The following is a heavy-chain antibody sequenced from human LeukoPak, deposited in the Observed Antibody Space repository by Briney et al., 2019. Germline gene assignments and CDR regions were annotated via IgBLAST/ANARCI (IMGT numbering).Heavy chain of an antibody. CDR1: GYSISSGYY. D-gene: IGHD1-26*01. Sequence: SETLSLTCTVSGYSISSGYYWGWIRQPPGKGLEWIGSIYHSGSTYYNPSLKSRVTISVDTSKNQFSLSLTSVTAADTAVYYCARVWYGGKSGPDYWGQGTLVTVAS. CDR3: ARVWYGGKSGPDY. CDR2: IYHSGST. V-gene: IGHV4-38-2*02. J-gene: IGHJ4*02.